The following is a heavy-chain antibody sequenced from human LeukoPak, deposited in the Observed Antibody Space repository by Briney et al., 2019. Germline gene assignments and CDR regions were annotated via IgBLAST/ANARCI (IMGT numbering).Heavy chain of an antibody. D-gene: IGHD6-19*01. CDR2: ISSSGGST. CDR1: GFTFSSYA. CDR3: AKSNLYSNGWYRY. V-gene: IGHV3-23*01. Sequence: AGGSLRLSCAASGFTFSSYAMSWVRQAPGKGLEWVSAISSSGGSTYYADSVKGRFTISRDNSKNTLSLQMNSMRAEDTAVYYCAKSNLYSNGWYRYWGQGTLVTVSS. J-gene: IGHJ4*02.